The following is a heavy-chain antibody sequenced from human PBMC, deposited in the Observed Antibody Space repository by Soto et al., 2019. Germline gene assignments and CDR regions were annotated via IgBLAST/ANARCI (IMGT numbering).Heavy chain of an antibody. CDR2: INHSGST. CDR3: ARGRRITMVRGVMFHFDY. J-gene: IGHJ4*02. D-gene: IGHD3-10*01. V-gene: IGHV4-34*01. CDR1: GGSFSGYY. Sequence: QVQLQQWGAGLLKPSETLSLTCAVYGGSFSGYYWSWIRQPPGKGLEWIGEINHSGSTNYNPSLKSRVTISVDTSKNQFYLKLSSVTAADTAVYYCARGRRITMVRGVMFHFDYWGQGTLVTVSS.